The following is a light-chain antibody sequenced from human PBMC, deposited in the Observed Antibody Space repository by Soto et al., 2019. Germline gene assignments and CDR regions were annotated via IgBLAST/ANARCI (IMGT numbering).Light chain of an antibody. CDR2: DVS. V-gene: IGKV1-5*01. Sequence: DIQMTQSPSTLSASVGDRVTITCRASESIDSWLAWHQHKPGRAPKLLIFDVSNLESGVPSRFSGGGSGTDFTLTISSLHSDDFATYYCQQYDYSRTFGRGTKVDIK. CDR1: ESIDSW. CDR3: QQYDYSRT. J-gene: IGKJ1*01.